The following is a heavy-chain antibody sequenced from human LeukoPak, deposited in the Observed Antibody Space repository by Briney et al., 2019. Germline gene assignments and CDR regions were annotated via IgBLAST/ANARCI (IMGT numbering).Heavy chain of an antibody. CDR2: MNPNSGNT. CDR1: GYTFTSYD. V-gene: IGHV1-8*01. D-gene: IGHD6-19*01. CDR3: AIRPYSSGWYGGYGMDV. J-gene: IGHJ6*02. Sequence: ASVKVSCKASGYTFTSYDINWGRQATGQGLEWRGWMNPNSGNTGYAQKFQGRATMTRNTSISTAYMEMSSLRSEDTAVYYCAIRPYSSGWYGGYGMDVWGQGNTVTVSS.